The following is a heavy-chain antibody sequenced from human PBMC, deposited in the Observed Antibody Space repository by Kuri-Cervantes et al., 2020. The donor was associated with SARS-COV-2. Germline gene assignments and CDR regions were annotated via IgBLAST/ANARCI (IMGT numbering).Heavy chain of an antibody. CDR3: ARLVPYYDFWSGSYYFDY. J-gene: IGHJ4*02. V-gene: IGHV4-39*01. Sequence: SETLSLTCTVSGGSISSSSYYWGWIRQPPGKGLEWIGSIYYSGSTYYNPSLKSRVTISVDTSENQFSLKLSSVTAADTAVYYCARLVPYYDFWSGSYYFDYWGQGTLVTVSS. CDR2: IYYSGST. CDR1: GGSISSSSYY. D-gene: IGHD3-3*01.